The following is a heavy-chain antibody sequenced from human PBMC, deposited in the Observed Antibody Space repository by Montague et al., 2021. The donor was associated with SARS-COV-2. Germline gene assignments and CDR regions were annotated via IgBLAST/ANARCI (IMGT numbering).Heavy chain of an antibody. CDR1: GFTFRNVW. V-gene: IGHV3-15*01. J-gene: IGHJ4*02. CDR3: TTQPYFGSGTY. D-gene: IGHD3-10*01. Sequence: SLRLSCAASGFTFRNVWMTWVRQAPGRGLEWVGRIKNKDEGGTTDFAAPVKGRFTISSDDLRNTVSLQMNRLKTEDTAMYYCTTQPYFGSGTYWGQGTLVTVSS. CDR2: IKNKDEGGTT.